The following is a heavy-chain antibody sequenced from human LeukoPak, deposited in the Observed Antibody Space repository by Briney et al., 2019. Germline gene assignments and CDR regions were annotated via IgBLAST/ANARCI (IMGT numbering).Heavy chain of an antibody. CDR3: ARSDYYDSLDY. J-gene: IGHJ4*02. CDR2: IGAYNGNT. Sequence: GASVKVSCKASGYTFTSYGISWVRQAPGQGLEWMGRIGAYNGNTNYAQKLQGRVTMTTDTSTSTAYMELRSLRSDDTAVYYCARSDYYDSLDYWGQGTLVTVSS. CDR1: GYTFTSYG. V-gene: IGHV1-18*01. D-gene: IGHD3-22*01.